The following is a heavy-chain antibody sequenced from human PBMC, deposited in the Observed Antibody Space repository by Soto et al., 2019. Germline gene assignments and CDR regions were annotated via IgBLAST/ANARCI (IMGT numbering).Heavy chain of an antibody. CDR3: ARASLAWSLDT. CDR2: IGTAGDT. Sequence: EVQLVESGGGLVQPGGSLRLSCAASGFTFSSYDMHWVRQATGKGLEWVSAIGTAGDTYYPGSVKGRFTISRENAKNSLYRQMNSLRAGDTAVYYCARASLAWSLDTWGQGPLVTVSS. D-gene: IGHD3-3*01. V-gene: IGHV3-13*04. CDR1: GFTFSSYD. J-gene: IGHJ5*02.